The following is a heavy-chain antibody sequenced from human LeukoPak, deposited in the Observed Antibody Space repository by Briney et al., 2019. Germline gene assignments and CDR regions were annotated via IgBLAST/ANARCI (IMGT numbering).Heavy chain of an antibody. CDR2: FHYSGST. D-gene: IGHD2-2*02. Sequence: SETLSLTCTVSGDSVSSSNFFWGWIRQPPGKGLEWIGSFHYSGSTYYHPSLKSRVTISVDTSKNQFSLKLNSVTAADTAVYYCARHPPRDCSSSSCYKRWFDPWGQGTLVTVSS. CDR1: GDSVSSSNFF. V-gene: IGHV4-39*01. CDR3: ARHPPRDCSSSSCYKRWFDP. J-gene: IGHJ5*02.